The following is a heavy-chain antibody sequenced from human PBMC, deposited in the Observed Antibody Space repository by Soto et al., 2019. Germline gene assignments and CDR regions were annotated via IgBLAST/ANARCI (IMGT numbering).Heavy chain of an antibody. CDR2: ISGSGGST. V-gene: IGHV3-23*01. CDR3: AKEAVAGTGPAYHYYGMDV. D-gene: IGHD6-19*01. J-gene: IGHJ6*02. Sequence: GGSLRLSCAASGFTFSSYAMSWVRQAPGKGLEWVSAISGSGGSTYYADSVKGRFTISRDNSKNTLYLQMNSLRAEDTAVYYCAKEAVAGTGPAYHYYGMDVWGQGTTVTVSS. CDR1: GFTFSSYA.